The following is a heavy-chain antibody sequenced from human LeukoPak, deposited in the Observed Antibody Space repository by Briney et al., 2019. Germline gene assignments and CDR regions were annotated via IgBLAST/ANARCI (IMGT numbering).Heavy chain of an antibody. Sequence: SQTLSLTCAISGDSVSSNSAAWNWIRQSPSRGLEWLGRTYYRSKWYTEYAVSVKSRITINPNTPKNQFSLQLSSVNPGDTAVYYCARLGSGSNYWGQGTLVTVSS. CDR3: ARLGSGSNY. D-gene: IGHD3-10*01. CDR2: TYYRSKWYT. J-gene: IGHJ4*02. V-gene: IGHV6-1*01. CDR1: GDSVSSNSAA.